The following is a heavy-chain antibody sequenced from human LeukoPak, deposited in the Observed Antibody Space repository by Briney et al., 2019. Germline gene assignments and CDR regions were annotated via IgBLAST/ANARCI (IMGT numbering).Heavy chain of an antibody. Sequence: SETLSLTCTVSGGSISSYYWSWIRQPPGKGLEWIGYIYYSGSTNYNPSLKSRVTISVDTSKNQFSLKLSSVTAADTAVYYCARGDIAVAGGHFDYWGQGTLVTVSS. CDR3: ARGDIAVAGGHFDY. D-gene: IGHD6-19*01. CDR1: GGSISSYY. J-gene: IGHJ4*02. CDR2: IYYSGST. V-gene: IGHV4-59*01.